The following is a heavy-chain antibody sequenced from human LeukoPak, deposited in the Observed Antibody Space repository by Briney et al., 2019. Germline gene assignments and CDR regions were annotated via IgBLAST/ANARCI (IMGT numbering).Heavy chain of an antibody. D-gene: IGHD1-26*01. CDR3: ARMGATASFFQH. CDR1: GGSFSGYY. Sequence: SETLSLTCAVYGGSFSGYYWSWIRQPPGKGLEWIGEINPSGSTNYNPSLKSRVTISVDTSKNQFSLKLSSVTAADTAVYYCARMGATASFFQHWGQGTLVTVSS. CDR2: INPSGST. J-gene: IGHJ1*01. V-gene: IGHV4-34*01.